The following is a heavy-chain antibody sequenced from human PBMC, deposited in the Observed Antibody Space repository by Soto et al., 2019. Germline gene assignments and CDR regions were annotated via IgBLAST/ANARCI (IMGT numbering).Heavy chain of an antibody. CDR2: MNPNNGNA. Sequence: ASVKVSCKASGFTFINYDFSWVRQAAGQGLEWMGWMNPNNGNAGFAQKFRGRINMTSDTSMTTAYMELRSLRSDDTAVYYCARVVPGAEAWFGPWGQGTLVTVSS. CDR1: GFTFINYD. J-gene: IGHJ5*02. CDR3: ARVVPGAEAWFGP. V-gene: IGHV1-8*01. D-gene: IGHD2-2*01.